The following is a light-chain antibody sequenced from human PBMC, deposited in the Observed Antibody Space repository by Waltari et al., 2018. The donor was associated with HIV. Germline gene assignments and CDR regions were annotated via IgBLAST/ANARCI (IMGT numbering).Light chain of an antibody. V-gene: IGLV3-1*01. CDR3: QAWDSGTVV. J-gene: IGLJ2*01. Sequence: SYELTKPPSVSVSPGQTASITPSGDKSGEKYACWYQQKPGQSPVLVIYQDSKRPSGIPERFSGSNSGNTATLTISGTQTLDEADYYCQAWDSGTVVFGGGTKLTVL. CDR2: QDS. CDR1: KSGEKY.